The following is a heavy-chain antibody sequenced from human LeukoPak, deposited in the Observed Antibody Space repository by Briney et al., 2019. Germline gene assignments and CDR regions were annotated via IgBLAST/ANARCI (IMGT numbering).Heavy chain of an antibody. D-gene: IGHD3-3*01. V-gene: IGHV1-2*02. CDR1: GYTFTGYY. CDR3: ATNKQYYDFWSGPEDYYYYMDV. CDR2: INPNSGGT. J-gene: IGHJ6*03. Sequence: ASVKVSCKASGYTFTGYYMHWVRQAPGQGLEWMGWINPNSGGTNYAQKFQGRVTMTRDTSISTAYMELSRLRSDDTAVYYCATNKQYYDFWSGPEDYYYYMDVWGKGTTVTISS.